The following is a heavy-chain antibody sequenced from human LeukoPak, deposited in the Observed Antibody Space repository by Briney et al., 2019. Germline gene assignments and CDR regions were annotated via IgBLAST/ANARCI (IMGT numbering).Heavy chain of an antibody. CDR3: ARWSNWNYEYTDY. V-gene: IGHV4-30-4*01. D-gene: IGHD1-7*01. CDR2: IDYSGTT. Sequence: SETLSLTCTVSGVSITGNDQFWSWIRQPPGKGLEWIGYIDYSGTTYYNPSLKGRVNMSRDTSKNQFSLKLSSVTAADTAVYYCARWSNWNYEYTDYWGQGTLVTVSS. CDR1: GVSITGNDQF. J-gene: IGHJ4*02.